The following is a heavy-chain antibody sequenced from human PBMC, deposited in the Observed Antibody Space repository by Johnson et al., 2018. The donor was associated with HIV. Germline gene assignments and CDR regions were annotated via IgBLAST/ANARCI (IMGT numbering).Heavy chain of an antibody. D-gene: IGHD3-22*01. CDR2: ISYDGGTT. J-gene: IGHJ3*02. CDR3: TVRISMILALTRRDQDI. Sequence: QVQLVESGGGLVKPGGSLRLSCAASGFTVSSNYMSWVRQAPGKGLEWVAVISYDGGTTYYSDSVKGRFTISRDDSKNTLYLQMNSLKTEDSAVYYCTVRISMILALTRRDQDIWGQGTMVTVSS. V-gene: IGHV3-30-3*01. CDR1: GFTVSSNY.